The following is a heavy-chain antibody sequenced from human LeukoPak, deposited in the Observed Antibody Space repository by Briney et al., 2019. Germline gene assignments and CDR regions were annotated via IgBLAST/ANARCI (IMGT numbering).Heavy chain of an antibody. D-gene: IGHD3-22*01. CDR3: ARMPTSDYYYDSSGYSRRKAFDI. V-gene: IGHV4-31*03. CDR2: IYYSGST. CDR1: GGSISSGGYY. Sequence: SQTLSLTCTVSGGSISSGGYYWSWIRQHPGKGLEWIGYIYYSGSTYYNPSLKSRVTISVDTSKNQFSLKLSSVTAADTAVYYCARMPTSDYYYDSSGYSRRKAFDIWGQGTMVTVSS. J-gene: IGHJ3*02.